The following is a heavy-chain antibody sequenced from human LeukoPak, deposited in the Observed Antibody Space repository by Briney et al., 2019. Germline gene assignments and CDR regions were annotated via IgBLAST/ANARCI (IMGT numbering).Heavy chain of an antibody. CDR1: GFTFDDYA. CDR3: AKGVRAVAGTPDY. CDR2: ISWNSGSI. V-gene: IGHV3-9*01. Sequence: GGSLRLSCAASGFTFDDYAMHWVRQAPGKGLEWVSGISWNSGSIGYADSVKGRFTISRDNAKNSLYLQMNSLRAEDTALYYCAKGVRAVAGTPDYWGQGTLVTVSS. D-gene: IGHD6-19*01. J-gene: IGHJ4*02.